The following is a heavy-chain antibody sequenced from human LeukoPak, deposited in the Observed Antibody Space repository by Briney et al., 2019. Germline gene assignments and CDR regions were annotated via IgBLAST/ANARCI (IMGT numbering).Heavy chain of an antibody. J-gene: IGHJ4*02. CDR1: GFTFSSYG. CDR2: IRYDGSNK. CDR3: AKAMTMIVVHNY. V-gene: IGHV3-30*02. D-gene: IGHD3-22*01. Sequence: GGSLRLSCAASGFTFSSYGMHWVRQAPGKGLEWVAFIRYDGSNKYYADSVKGRFTISRDNSKNTLYLQMNSLRAEDTAVYYCAKAMTMIVVHNYWGQGTLATVSS.